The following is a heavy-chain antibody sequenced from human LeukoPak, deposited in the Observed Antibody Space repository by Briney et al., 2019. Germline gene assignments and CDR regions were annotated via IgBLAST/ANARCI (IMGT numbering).Heavy chain of an antibody. Sequence: GGSLRLSCAASGFTFSNAWMSWVRQAPGKGLEWVGRIKSKTDGGTTDYAAPVKGRFTISRDDSKNTLYLQMNSLKTEDTAVYYCTTGLSRLYYYYGMDVWGQGTTVTVSS. D-gene: IGHD2-21*01. CDR3: TTGLSRLYYYYGMDV. V-gene: IGHV3-15*01. CDR1: GFTFSNAW. J-gene: IGHJ6*02. CDR2: IKSKTDGGTT.